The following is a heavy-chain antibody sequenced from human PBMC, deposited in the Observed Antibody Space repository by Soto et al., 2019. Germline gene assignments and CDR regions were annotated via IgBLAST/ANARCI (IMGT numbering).Heavy chain of an antibody. CDR3: AKDRGVYWEPKVEYYYRMDV. J-gene: IGHJ6*02. CDR2: IGTAGEP. D-gene: IGHD1-26*01. V-gene: IGHV3-13*05. Sequence: VGIPTREILSWVSAIGTAGEPYYPGSVKGRFTISRENAKNSLYLQMNSLRAEDTAVYYCAKDRGVYWEPKVEYYYRMDVWGQGTTVTVS.